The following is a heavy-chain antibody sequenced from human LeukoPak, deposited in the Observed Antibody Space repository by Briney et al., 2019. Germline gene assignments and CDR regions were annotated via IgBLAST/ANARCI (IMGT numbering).Heavy chain of an antibody. CDR3: AKGVGGLVPAVLFDY. D-gene: IGHD2-2*01. J-gene: IGHJ4*02. Sequence: GGSLSLSWPVSRFTFSSYAMSWVRQAPGKGLEWVSAISGSGSSTYYADSVKGRFTISRDNSKNPLYRQMNSLRAEDTSVSNCAKGVGGLVPAVLFDYWGQRSLVTVS. CDR2: ISGSGSST. V-gene: IGHV3-23*01. CDR1: RFTFSSYA.